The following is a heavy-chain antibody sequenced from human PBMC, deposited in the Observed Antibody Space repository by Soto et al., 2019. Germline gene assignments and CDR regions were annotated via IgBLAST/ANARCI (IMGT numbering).Heavy chain of an antibody. CDR1: GFTFSSYW. CDR2: INTDGSIT. CDR3: TRDSGGRDAY. Sequence: PVGSLRLSCAASGFTFSSYWMHWVRQVPGKRLVWVSRINTDGSITSHADSVKGRFTISRDNAKNTLHLQMNSLRADDTAVYYCTRDSGGRDAYWGQGALVTVSS. V-gene: IGHV3-74*01. J-gene: IGHJ4*02. D-gene: IGHD2-15*01.